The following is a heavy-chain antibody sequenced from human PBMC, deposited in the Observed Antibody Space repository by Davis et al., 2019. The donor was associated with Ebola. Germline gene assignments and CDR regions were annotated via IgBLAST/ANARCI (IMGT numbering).Heavy chain of an antibody. D-gene: IGHD3-10*02. CDR3: ASGIYILGADGNEFHY. Sequence: ASVKVSCKVSDYTLREISMHWVRQAPGIGLEWMGTFDPEDGETICAQKFQDRVIMTEDTSTNTAYMELSSLRSEDTAVYYCASGIYILGADGNEFHYWGQGTLVTVSS. CDR2: FDPEDGET. J-gene: IGHJ4*02. CDR1: DYTLREIS. V-gene: IGHV1-24*01.